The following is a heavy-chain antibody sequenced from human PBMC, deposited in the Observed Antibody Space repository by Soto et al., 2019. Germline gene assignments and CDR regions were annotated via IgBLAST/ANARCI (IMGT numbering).Heavy chain of an antibody. CDR1: GGSISSYY. V-gene: IGHV4-4*07. CDR2: IYSSGST. CDR3: ARDWGLHYYGSGGS. J-gene: IGHJ5*02. Sequence: TLSLTCTVSGGSISSYYWSWIRQPAGKGLEWIGHIYSSGSTNYNPSLKSRVTMSVDTSKNQFSLKLSSVTAADTAMYYCARDWGLHYYGSGGSWGQGILVTVSS. D-gene: IGHD3-10*01.